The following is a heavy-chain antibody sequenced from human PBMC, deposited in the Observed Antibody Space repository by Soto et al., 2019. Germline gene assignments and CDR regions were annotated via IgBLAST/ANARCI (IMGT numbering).Heavy chain of an antibody. D-gene: IGHD3-10*01. CDR1: GFTFSSYA. Sequence: QVQLVESGGGVVQPGRSLRLSCAASGFTFSSYAMHWVRQAPGKGLEWVAVLSYDGSNKYYADSVKGRFTISRDNSKNTLYLQMNSLRAEDTAVYYCARDRSVWFGDPGVSDYYYGMAVWGQGTKVTVSS. V-gene: IGHV3-30-3*01. J-gene: IGHJ6*02. CDR2: LSYDGSNK. CDR3: ARDRSVWFGDPGVSDYYYGMAV.